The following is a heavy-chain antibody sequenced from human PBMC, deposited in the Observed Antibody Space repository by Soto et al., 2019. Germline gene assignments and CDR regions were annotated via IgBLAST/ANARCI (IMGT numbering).Heavy chain of an antibody. CDR1: GFTFHDYA. Sequence: EVQLVESGGGLVQPGRSLRLSCAASGFTFHDYAMHWVRQAPGKGLEWVSGINWNSASIAYADSVKGRVTIYRDNAKNSLFLQMNSLRDEDTALYYCAKDLGSAAVDALNIWGQGTMVTVSS. D-gene: IGHD2-15*01. CDR3: AKDLGSAAVDALNI. V-gene: IGHV3-9*01. CDR2: INWNSASI. J-gene: IGHJ3*02.